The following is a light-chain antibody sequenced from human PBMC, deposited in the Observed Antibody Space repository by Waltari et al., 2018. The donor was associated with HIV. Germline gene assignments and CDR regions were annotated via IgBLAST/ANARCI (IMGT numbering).Light chain of an antibody. J-gene: IGKJ2*02. CDR3: QQYGSSPCT. V-gene: IGKV3-20*01. Sequence: EIVLTQSPATLSLSPGERATLSCRASQIVSGDYLAWYQQKPGQAPRLLIYGASTRATDVPERFSGSRSGTLFTLTINRLAPEDFAMYYCQQYGSSPCTFGRGTNLDIK. CDR2: GAS. CDR1: QIVSGDY.